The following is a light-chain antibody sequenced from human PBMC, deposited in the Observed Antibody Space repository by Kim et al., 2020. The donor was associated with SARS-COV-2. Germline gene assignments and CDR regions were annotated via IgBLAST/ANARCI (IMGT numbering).Light chain of an antibody. CDR2: DVS. Sequence: QSALTQPASVSGSPGQSLTISCTGTSSDVGGYNYVSWYQQHPGKAPKLMIYDVSKRPSGVSNRFSGPKSGNSASLTISGLQAEDEADYYCSSYASSITLLFGGGTQLTVL. CDR3: SSYASSITLL. J-gene: IGLJ3*02. V-gene: IGLV2-14*01. CDR1: SSDVGGYNY.